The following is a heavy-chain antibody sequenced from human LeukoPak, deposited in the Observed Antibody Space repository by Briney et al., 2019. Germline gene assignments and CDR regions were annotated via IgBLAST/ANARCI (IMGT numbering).Heavy chain of an antibody. D-gene: IGHD3-10*01. J-gene: IGHJ5*02. V-gene: IGHV1-69*04. CDR2: IIAILGIA. Sequence: SVKVSCKASGGTFSSYAISWVRQAPGQGLEWMGRIIAILGIANYAQKFQGRVTITADKSTSTAYMELSSLRSEDTAVYYCARDYYGSGRYYKRMNWFDPWGQGTLVTVSS. CDR3: ARDYYGSGRYYKRMNWFDP. CDR1: GGTFSSYA.